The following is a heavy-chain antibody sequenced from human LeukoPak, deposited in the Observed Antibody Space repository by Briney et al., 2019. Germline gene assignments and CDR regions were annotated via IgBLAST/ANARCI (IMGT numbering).Heavy chain of an antibody. CDR2: ISSNGGST. Sequence: GGSLRLSCAASGFTFSSYSMHWVRQAPGKGPEYVSAISSNGGSTYYANSVKARFTISRDNSKNTLYLQMGSLRAEDMAVYYCARGSGTYYPLYFDYWGQGTLVTVSS. V-gene: IGHV3-64*01. CDR3: ARGSGTYYPLYFDY. D-gene: IGHD1-26*01. J-gene: IGHJ4*02. CDR1: GFTFSSYS.